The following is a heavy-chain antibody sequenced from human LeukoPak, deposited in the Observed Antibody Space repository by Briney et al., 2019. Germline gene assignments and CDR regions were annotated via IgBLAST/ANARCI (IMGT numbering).Heavy chain of an antibody. CDR3: ARVGHRYYDFWSGYRQYYFDY. CDR1: GYTFTSYG. CDR2: ISAYNGNT. D-gene: IGHD3-3*01. J-gene: IGHJ4*02. V-gene: IGHV1-18*01. Sequence: ASVKVSCKASGYTFTSYGISWVRQAPGQGLEWMGWISAYNGNTNYAQKLQGRVTMTTDTSTSTAYMELRSLRSDDTAVYYCARVGHRYYDFWSGYRQYYFDYWGQGTLVTVPS.